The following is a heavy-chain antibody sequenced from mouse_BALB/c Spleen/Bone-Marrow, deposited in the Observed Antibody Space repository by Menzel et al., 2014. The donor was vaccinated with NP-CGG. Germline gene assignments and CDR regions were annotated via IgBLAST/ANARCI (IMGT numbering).Heavy chain of an antibody. D-gene: IGHD4-1*02. CDR2: INNGGTYT. CDR3: ALNWDSAY. CDR1: GFTFSSYG. J-gene: IGHJ3*01. Sequence: EVQGVESGGDLVKPGGSLKLSCAASGFTFSSYGMSWVRQTPDKRLEWVATINNGGTYTYYPDSVKGRFTISRDNAKNTLYLRMSSLKSEDTAMYYCALNWDSAYWGQGTLVTVSA. V-gene: IGHV5-6*01.